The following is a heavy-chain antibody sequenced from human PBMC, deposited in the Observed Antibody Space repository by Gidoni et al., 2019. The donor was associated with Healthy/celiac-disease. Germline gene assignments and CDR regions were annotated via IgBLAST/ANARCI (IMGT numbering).Heavy chain of an antibody. CDR1: GFPFSSYG. D-gene: IGHD3-22*01. CDR2: ISYDGSNK. Sequence: QVQLVESGGGVVQPGRALRLSCAASGFPFSSYGMHWVRQAPGKGLEWVAVISYDGSNKYYADSVKGRFTISRDNSKNTLYLQMNSLRAEDTAVYYCAKDPYYYDSSGVFDYWGQGTLVTVSS. V-gene: IGHV3-30*18. J-gene: IGHJ4*02. CDR3: AKDPYYYDSSGVFDY.